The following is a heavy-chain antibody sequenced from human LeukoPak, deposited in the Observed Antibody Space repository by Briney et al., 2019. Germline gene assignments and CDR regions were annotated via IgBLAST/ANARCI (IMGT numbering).Heavy chain of an antibody. CDR2: ISSSSSYI. CDR1: GFTFSSYS. CDR3: ARDRAVGEYYYDSSGQKDYFDC. Sequence: GRSLRLSCAASGFTFSSYSMNWVRQAPGKGLEWVSSISSSSSYIYYADSVKGRFTISRDNAKNSLYLQMNSLRAEDTAVYYCARDRAVGEYYYDSSGQKDYFDCWGQGTLVTVSS. J-gene: IGHJ4*02. V-gene: IGHV3-21*01. D-gene: IGHD3-22*01.